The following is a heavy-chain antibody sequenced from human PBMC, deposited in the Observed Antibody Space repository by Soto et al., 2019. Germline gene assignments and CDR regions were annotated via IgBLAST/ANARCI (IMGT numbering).Heavy chain of an antibody. CDR1: GAGDTFSNYG. D-gene: IGHD1-1*01. Sequence: QVHLVQSGAEVKSPGSAVKVSCKVSGAGDTFSNYGLNWVRQAPGQGLEWMGGTIPAFGTANYAQKFQGRVTITADTSTATAYMDLSSLRSDDTAVYYCWRHDKTALPPLDSWGQGTLVSVSS. J-gene: IGHJ4*02. V-gene: IGHV1-69*06. CDR3: WRHDKTALPPLDS. CDR2: TIPAFGTA.